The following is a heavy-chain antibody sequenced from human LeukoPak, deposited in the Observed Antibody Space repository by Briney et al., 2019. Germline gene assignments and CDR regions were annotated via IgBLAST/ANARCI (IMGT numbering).Heavy chain of an antibody. Sequence: GGSLRLSCAASGFTFSIYWMSWVRQAPGKGLEWVANIKQDGREKYYVDSVKGRFTISRDNAKNSLYLQMNSLRAEDTAVYYCARGRRYCSGGSCTTPRLYFDYWGQGTLVTVSS. CDR2: IKQDGREK. V-gene: IGHV3-7*03. D-gene: IGHD2-15*01. CDR3: ARGRRYCSGGSCTTPRLYFDY. J-gene: IGHJ4*02. CDR1: GFTFSIYW.